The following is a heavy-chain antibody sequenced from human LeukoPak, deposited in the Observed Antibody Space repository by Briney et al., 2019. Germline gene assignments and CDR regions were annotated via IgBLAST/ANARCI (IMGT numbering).Heavy chain of an antibody. CDR1: GVSISSGGYY. Sequence: SQTLSLTCTVSGVSISSGGYYWSWIRQHPGKGLEWIGYIYYSGSTYYNPSLKSRVTISVDTSKNQFSLKLSSVTAADTAVYYCARVPCGYSYGSCYYYYGMDVWGQGTTVTVSS. CDR3: ARVPCGYSYGSCYYYYGMDV. J-gene: IGHJ6*02. CDR2: IYYSGST. D-gene: IGHD5-18*01. V-gene: IGHV4-31*03.